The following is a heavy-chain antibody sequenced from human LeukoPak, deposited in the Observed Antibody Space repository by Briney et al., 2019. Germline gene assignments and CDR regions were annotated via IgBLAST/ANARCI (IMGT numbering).Heavy chain of an antibody. CDR1: GYTFTAYY. D-gene: IGHD3-10*01. CDR3: ARDVRSNYGSHTMDV. CDR2: INPNSGGT. J-gene: IGHJ6*02. Sequence: ASVKVSCKTSGYTFTAYYMDWVRQAPGQGLERMGWINPNSGGTNYAQHFQGRVTMTRDTSISTAYLELSRLTSDDTAVYYCARDVRSNYGSHTMDVWGQGTTVTVSS. V-gene: IGHV1-2*02.